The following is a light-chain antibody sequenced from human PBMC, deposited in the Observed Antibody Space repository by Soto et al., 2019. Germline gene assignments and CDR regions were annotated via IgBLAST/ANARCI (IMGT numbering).Light chain of an antibody. Sequence: EIVLTQSPGTLSLSPGDRGTLSCRASQSVSSRLAWYQQKPGQAPRLLISGASNRTTGIPDRFSGSGSGTDFTLTISRLEPEDFALYYCQQYGTSPITFGQGTRLEIK. J-gene: IGKJ5*01. CDR1: QSVSSR. CDR2: GAS. CDR3: QQYGTSPIT. V-gene: IGKV3-20*01.